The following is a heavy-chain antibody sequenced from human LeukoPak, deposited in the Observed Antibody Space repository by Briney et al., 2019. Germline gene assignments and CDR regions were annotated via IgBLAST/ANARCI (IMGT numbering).Heavy chain of an antibody. D-gene: IGHD6-19*01. CDR3: AKGGRSSGWYGDFDY. CDR2: ISGSGGST. Sequence: GSLRLSCAASGFTFSSYAMSCVRHAPGKGLEWVSAISGSGGSTYYADSVKGRFTISRDNSKNTLYLQMNSLRAEDTAVYYCAKGGRSSGWYGDFDYWGQGTLVTVSS. J-gene: IGHJ4*02. V-gene: IGHV3-23*01. CDR1: GFTFSSYA.